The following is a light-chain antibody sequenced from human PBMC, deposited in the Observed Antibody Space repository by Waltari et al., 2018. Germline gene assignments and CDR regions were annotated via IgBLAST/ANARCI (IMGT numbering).Light chain of an antibody. CDR3: QQRYNWLALT. V-gene: IGKV3-11*01. CDR1: QNISSF. Sequence: IVLTQSPATLSLSPGERATLSCRASQNISSFLAWYQQKHVQSPRLLTYDSAHRATGMPDRFSGSGSETDVTLTISSLEPEDFAVYFCQQRYNWLALTFGGGTTVEIK. CDR2: DSA. J-gene: IGKJ4*01.